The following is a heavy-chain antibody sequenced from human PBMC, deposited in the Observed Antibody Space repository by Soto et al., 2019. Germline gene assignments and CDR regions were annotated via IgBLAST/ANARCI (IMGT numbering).Heavy chain of an antibody. V-gene: IGHV3-30*18. CDR3: AKAFNINVGGVPPPEY. Sequence: GGSLRLSCAGSGFTFWNYGMHWVRQAPGKGLEWVAVISFDGRNEYYADSVKGRFTISRDNSKNTLSLQMNSLRPDDTAVYSCAKAFNINVGGVPPPEYGGQGPLVPVSS. D-gene: IGHD3-16*01. J-gene: IGHJ4*02. CDR1: GFTFWNYG. CDR2: ISFDGRNE.